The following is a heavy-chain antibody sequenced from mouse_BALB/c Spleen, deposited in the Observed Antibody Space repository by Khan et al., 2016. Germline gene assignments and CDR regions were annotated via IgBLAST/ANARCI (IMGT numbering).Heavy chain of an antibody. CDR3: AEALRR. CDR2: IDPANGNT. CDR1: GFNIKDTY. V-gene: IGHV14-3*02. Sequence: EVQLQESGAELVKPGASVKLSCTASGFNIKDTYMHWVKQRPEQGLEWIGRIDPANGNTKYDPKFQGKATITADTSSNTAYLQLSSLTSEDTAVYDCAEALRRWGQGTLVTVSA. D-gene: IGHD2-4*01. J-gene: IGHJ3*01.